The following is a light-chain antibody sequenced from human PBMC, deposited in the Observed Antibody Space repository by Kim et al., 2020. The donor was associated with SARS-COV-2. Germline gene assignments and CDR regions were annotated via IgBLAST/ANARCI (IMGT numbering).Light chain of an antibody. Sequence: SYELTQPPSVSVSPGQTASITCSGDKLGDKYVCWYQQKPGQSPVLVIYQDRKRPSGIPERFSGSNSGNTATLTISGTQAMDEADYYCQAWYSSTYVVFGGGTQLTVL. J-gene: IGLJ2*01. CDR1: KLGDKY. CDR3: QAWYSSTYVV. CDR2: QDR. V-gene: IGLV3-1*01.